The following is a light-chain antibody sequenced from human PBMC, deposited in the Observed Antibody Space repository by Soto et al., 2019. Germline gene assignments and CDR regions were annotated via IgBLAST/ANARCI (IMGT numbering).Light chain of an antibody. CDR1: QSVSSSY. J-gene: IGKJ1*01. CDR2: GAS. Sequence: EIVLTQSPGTLSLSPGERANLSGRASQSVSSSYLAWYQTKPGQAPRLRIYGASNRVTVIPDRLRGMWSGIDFTLTISRLEPEDFAVYYCQQYGSSPRTFGQGTKVDIK. CDR3: QQYGSSPRT. V-gene: IGKV3-20*01.